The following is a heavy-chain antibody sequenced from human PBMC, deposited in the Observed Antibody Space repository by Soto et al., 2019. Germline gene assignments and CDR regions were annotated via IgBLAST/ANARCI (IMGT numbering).Heavy chain of an antibody. CDR1: GDSVSSTPYS. J-gene: IGHJ5*02. CDR3: AKLPTGFPNWIDP. D-gene: IGHD2-21*01. V-gene: IGHV4-39*01. Sequence: PSLTCTVSGDSVSSTPYSWGWFRQPPGKGLEWIGSIYKTGSSYNPSLKSRVTISQDTSKTQFSLKLSSVTAADTAIYYCAKLPTGFPNWIDPWGQGIPVTVSS. CDR2: IYKTGSS.